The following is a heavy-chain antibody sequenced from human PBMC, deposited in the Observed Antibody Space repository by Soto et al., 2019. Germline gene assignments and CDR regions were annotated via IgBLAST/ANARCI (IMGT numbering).Heavy chain of an antibody. V-gene: IGHV4-59*01. CDR3: ARGRGFSGGSCYSGVVVDS. D-gene: IGHD2-15*01. J-gene: IGHJ4*02. CDR2: IYYSGST. Sequence: PSETLSLTCTVSGGSISSYYWSWIRQPPGKGLEWIGDIYYSGSTNYNPSLKSRVTISVDTSKNQFSLKLSSVTAADTAVYYCARGRGFSGGSCYSGVVVDSLGQGTLVTVSS. CDR1: GGSISSYY.